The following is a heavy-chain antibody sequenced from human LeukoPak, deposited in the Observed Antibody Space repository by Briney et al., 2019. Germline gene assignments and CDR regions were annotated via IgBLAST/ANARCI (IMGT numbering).Heavy chain of an antibody. CDR1: GFTFTDSW. Sequence: GGSLRLSCAASGFTFTDSWMSWVRQPPGKGLEWVANIKPDGTEKYYVDSLKGRFTVSRDNAKNSLYLQMSSLRAEDTAVYYCARVRYGNYFDYWGQGTLVTVSS. CDR3: ARVRYGNYFDY. D-gene: IGHD3-16*02. J-gene: IGHJ4*02. CDR2: IKPDGTEK. V-gene: IGHV3-7*04.